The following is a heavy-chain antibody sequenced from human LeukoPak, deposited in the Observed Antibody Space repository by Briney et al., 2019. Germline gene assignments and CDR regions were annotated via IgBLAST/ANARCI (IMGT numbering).Heavy chain of an antibody. D-gene: IGHD5/OR15-5a*01. V-gene: IGHV3-33*08. CDR1: GFTFSSYG. CDR3: ARVLHSVYDYPYYYYYGMDA. Sequence: GGSLRLSCAASGFTFSSYGMHWVRQAPGKGLDWVAVIWYDGSNKYYADSVKGRFTISRDNSKNTVYLQMNSLRAEDTAVYYCARVLHSVYDYPYYYYYGMDASGKG. CDR2: IWYDGSNK. J-gene: IGHJ6*04.